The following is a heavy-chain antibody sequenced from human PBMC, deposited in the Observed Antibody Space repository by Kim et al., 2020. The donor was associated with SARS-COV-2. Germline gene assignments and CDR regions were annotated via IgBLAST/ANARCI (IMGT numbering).Heavy chain of an antibody. CDR3: ASWDYSDNAGLVH. CDR2: FFRSGST. J-gene: IGHJ4*02. D-gene: IGHD4-4*01. V-gene: IGHV4-59*13. CDR1: GAPISSYY. Sequence: SETLSLTCTVSGAPISSYYWVWVRQPPGKGLEWMATFFRSGSTSSNPSLKSRVTISADTSNPQFSLQLSSVTAADTAVYYCASWDYSDNAGLVHWGQGTLVTVSS.